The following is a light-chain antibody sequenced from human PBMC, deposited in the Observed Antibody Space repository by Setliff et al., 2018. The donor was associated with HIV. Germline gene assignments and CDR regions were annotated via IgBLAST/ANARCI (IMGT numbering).Light chain of an antibody. CDR2: EVR. V-gene: IGLV2-23*02. CDR1: SSDIGLYNL. Sequence: QSALTQPASVSGSPGQSITISCTGTSSDIGLYNLVSWYQQHPGKAPSLIIYEVRKWPSGVSERFSGSKSGNTASLTISGLRPEDEADYYCCAYGGGVIRLFGGGTKVTVL. CDR3: CAYGGGVIRL. J-gene: IGLJ3*02.